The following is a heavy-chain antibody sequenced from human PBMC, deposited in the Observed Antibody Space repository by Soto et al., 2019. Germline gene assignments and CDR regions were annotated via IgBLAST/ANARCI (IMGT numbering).Heavy chain of an antibody. CDR2: LASDGRDK. Sequence: GGFLRLSCAASGFTFSSFGMHWVRQAPGKGLEWVAVLASDGRDKYYADSVKGRFTISRDNSKNTLYLQMNSLRADDTAVYSCAKDSGRGSADYYFDYWGQGILVTVSS. CDR1: GFTFSSFG. J-gene: IGHJ4*02. D-gene: IGHD3-10*01. V-gene: IGHV3-30*18. CDR3: AKDSGRGSADYYFDY.